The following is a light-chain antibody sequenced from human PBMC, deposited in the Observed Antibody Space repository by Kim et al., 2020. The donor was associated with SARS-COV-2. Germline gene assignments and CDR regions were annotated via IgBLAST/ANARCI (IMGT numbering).Light chain of an antibody. CDR1: ALPKQY. CDR3: QSADSSGTYVV. CDR2: KDS. J-gene: IGLJ2*01. Sequence: PGQTARITCSGDALPKQYAYWYQQKPGQAPVLVIYKDSEKPSGIPERFSGSSSGTTVTLTISGVQAEDEADYYCQSADSSGTYVVFGGGTQLTVL. V-gene: IGLV3-25*03.